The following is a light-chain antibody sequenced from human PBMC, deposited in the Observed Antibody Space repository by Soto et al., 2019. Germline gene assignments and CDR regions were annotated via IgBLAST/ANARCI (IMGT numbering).Light chain of an antibody. CDR1: SSDVGGYNS. Sequence: QSVLTQPASVSWSPGHSIAISCTGTSSDVGGYNSVSWYQQYPGKAPKLMIHDVSNRPSGVSNRFSGSKSGNTASLTISGLQAEDEADYYCSSFTTSTSYVFGSGTKVTVL. J-gene: IGLJ1*01. CDR2: DVS. CDR3: SSFTTSTSYV. V-gene: IGLV2-14*01.